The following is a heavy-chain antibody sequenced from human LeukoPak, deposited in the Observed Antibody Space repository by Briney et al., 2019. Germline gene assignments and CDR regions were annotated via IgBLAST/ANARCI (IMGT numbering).Heavy chain of an antibody. CDR2: ISYDGSKK. V-gene: IGHV3-30*18. D-gene: IGHD1-26*01. CDR3: AKRGSSGSYHYFDD. CDR1: GFTFSSYG. J-gene: IGHJ4*02. Sequence: GGSLGLSCAASGFTFSSYGMHWVRQAPGKGLEWVAIISYDGSKKYYADSVKGRFTSSRDNSKNTLYLQMNSLRADDTAVYYCAKRGSSGSYHYFDDWGQGTLVTVSS.